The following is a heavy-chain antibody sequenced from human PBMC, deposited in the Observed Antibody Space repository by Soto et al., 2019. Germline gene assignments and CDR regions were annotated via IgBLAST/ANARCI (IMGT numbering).Heavy chain of an antibody. D-gene: IGHD1-1*01. CDR1: GFTFSDYA. CDR2: VSHDGRNT. J-gene: IGHJ4*02. V-gene: IGHV3-30*03. Sequence: GGSLRLSCAASGFTFSDYAMHWVRQAPGKGLEWVAVVSHDGRNTHYADSVKGRFTISRDSSKNTVSLEMTSLRAEDTAMYYCARDGVSSTDYTWNYGTYFDYWGPGALVTVSS. CDR3: ARDGVSSTDYTWNYGTYFDY.